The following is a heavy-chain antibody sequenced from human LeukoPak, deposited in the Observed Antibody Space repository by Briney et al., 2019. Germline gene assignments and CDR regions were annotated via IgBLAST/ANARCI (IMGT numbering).Heavy chain of an antibody. CDR2: ISGSGGST. CDR3: AKSALRFLEWLDTYYFDY. J-gene: IGHJ4*02. D-gene: IGHD3-3*01. V-gene: IGHV3-23*01. Sequence: PGGSLRLSCATSGFIFSSYWMCWVRQAPGKGLEWVSAISGSGGSTYYADSVKGRFTISRDNSKNTLYLQMNSLRAEDTAVYYCAKSALRFLEWLDTYYFDYWGQGTLVTVSS. CDR1: GFIFSSYW.